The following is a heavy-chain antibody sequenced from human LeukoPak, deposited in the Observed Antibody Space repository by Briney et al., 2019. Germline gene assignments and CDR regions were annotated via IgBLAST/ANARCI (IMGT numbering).Heavy chain of an antibody. CDR3: ARTYGSGTYYFDY. J-gene: IGHJ4*02. CDR2: GST. CDR1: GFTFSIYA. Sequence: GGSLRLSCAASGFTFSIYAMSWVRQAPGKGLEWVSAGSTYYADSVEGRFTISRDNSKNTLYLQMNSLRAEDTAVYYCARTYGSGTYYFDYWGQGTLVTVFS. V-gene: IGHV3-23*01. D-gene: IGHD3-10*01.